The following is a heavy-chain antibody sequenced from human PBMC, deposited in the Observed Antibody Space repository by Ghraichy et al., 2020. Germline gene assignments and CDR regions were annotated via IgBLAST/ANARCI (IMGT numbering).Heavy chain of an antibody. D-gene: IGHD1-1*01. J-gene: IGHJ3*02. CDR1: GGSISSYY. CDR2: IYYSGST. CDR3: ARTGQRGAFDI. Sequence: GSLRLSCTVSGGSISSYYWSWIRQPPGKGLEWIGYIYYSGSTNYNPSLKSRVTISVDTSKNQFSLKLSSVTAADTAVYYCARTGQRGAFDIWGQGTMVTVSS. V-gene: IGHV4-59*01.